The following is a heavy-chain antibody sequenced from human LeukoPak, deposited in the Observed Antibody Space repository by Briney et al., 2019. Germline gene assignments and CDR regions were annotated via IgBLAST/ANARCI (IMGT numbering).Heavy chain of an antibody. CDR3: ARIEGSTTTDDAFDI. V-gene: IGHV1-69*13. CDR2: IIPIFGTA. Sequence: ASVKVSCKASGGTFSSYAISWVRQAPGQGLEWMGGIIPIFGTANYAQKFQGRVTITADESTSTAYMELSSLRSEDTAVYYCARIEGSTTTDDAFDIWGQGTMVTVSS. J-gene: IGHJ3*02. D-gene: IGHD2-2*01. CDR1: GGTFSSYA.